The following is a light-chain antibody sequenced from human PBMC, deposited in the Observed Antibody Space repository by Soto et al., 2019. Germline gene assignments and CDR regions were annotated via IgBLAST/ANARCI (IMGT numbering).Light chain of an antibody. CDR1: QTVSSA. V-gene: IGKV3-11*01. J-gene: IGKJ4*01. Sequence: EIVLTQSPGTLSLSPGERATLSCRASQTVSSARLAWFQQKPGQAPRLLIYDASNRATGIPARFSGSGSGTDFTLTISSLEPEDFAVYYCQQRYVWLTFGGGTKVDIK. CDR3: QQRYVWLT. CDR2: DAS.